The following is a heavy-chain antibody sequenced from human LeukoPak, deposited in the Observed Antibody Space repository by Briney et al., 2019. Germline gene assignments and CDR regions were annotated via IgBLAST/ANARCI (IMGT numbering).Heavy chain of an antibody. CDR3: ARRAKTDWFFDY. D-gene: IGHD3-9*01. Sequence: GGSLRLSCAASGFTVSNNYMTWVRQPPGKGLEWVSMIFGGSRTDYVDSVKGRFTISRHSSKNTLFLQMNSLRTEDTAVYYCARRAKTDWFFDYWGPGTRVTVSP. J-gene: IGHJ4*02. V-gene: IGHV3-53*04. CDR2: IFGGSRT. CDR1: GFTVSNNY.